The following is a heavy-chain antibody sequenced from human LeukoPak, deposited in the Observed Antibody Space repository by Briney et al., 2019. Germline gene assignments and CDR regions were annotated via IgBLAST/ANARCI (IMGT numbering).Heavy chain of an antibody. D-gene: IGHD2-2*01. CDR3: ARMCSGTSCYQKANDY. Sequence: SETLSLTCTVSGGSISSSSYYWGWIRQPPGKGLEWIGSIYYSGSTYYNPSLKSRVTISVDTSKNQFSLKLSSVTAADTAVYYCARMCSGTSCYQKANDYWGQGTLVTVSS. V-gene: IGHV4-39*07. CDR1: GGSISSSSYY. J-gene: IGHJ4*02. CDR2: IYYSGST.